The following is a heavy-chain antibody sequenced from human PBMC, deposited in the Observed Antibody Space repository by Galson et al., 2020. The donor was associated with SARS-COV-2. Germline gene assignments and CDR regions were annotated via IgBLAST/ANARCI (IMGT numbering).Heavy chain of an antibody. V-gene: IGHV3-23*01. D-gene: IGHD4-17*01. CDR1: GFTFSRYA. CDR2: ISGGGGST. J-gene: IGHJ4*02. Sequence: SCAASGFTFSRYAMAWVRQAPGKGLAWVSGISGGGGSTYYADSVKGRFTISRDISQNTVYLQMSSLRAEDTAIYYCAKDRGNDYGDQLDFWGQGTQVTVSS. CDR3: AKDRGNDYGDQLDF.